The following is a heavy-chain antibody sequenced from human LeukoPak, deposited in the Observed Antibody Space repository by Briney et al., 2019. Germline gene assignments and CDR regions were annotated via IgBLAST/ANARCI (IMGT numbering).Heavy chain of an antibody. Sequence: GGSLRLSCAASGFTFSTYAMNWVRQAPGKGLEWVAVISDDGRHNYYADSVKGRFTISRDNSKSTLYLQMNSLKTEDTAVYYCTRGRSGTLTYYYYYMDVWGKGTTVTVSS. CDR1: GFTFSTYA. CDR2: ISDDGRHN. CDR3: TRGRSGTLTYYYYYMDV. V-gene: IGHV3-30*04. J-gene: IGHJ6*03. D-gene: IGHD1-26*01.